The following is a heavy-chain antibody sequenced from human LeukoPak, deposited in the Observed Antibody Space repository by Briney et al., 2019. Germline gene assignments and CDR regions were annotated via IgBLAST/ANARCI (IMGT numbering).Heavy chain of an antibody. D-gene: IGHD3-22*01. CDR2: ISYDGSNK. CDR1: GFTFSSYA. CDR3: AKGATMIVRGGMDV. Sequence: HPGGSLRLSCAASGFTFSSYAMHWVRQAPGKGLEWVAVISYDGSNKYYGDSVKGRFTISRDNPKNTLYLQMNSLRAEDTAVYYCAKGATMIVRGGMDVWGQGTTVTVSS. V-gene: IGHV3-30*04. J-gene: IGHJ6*02.